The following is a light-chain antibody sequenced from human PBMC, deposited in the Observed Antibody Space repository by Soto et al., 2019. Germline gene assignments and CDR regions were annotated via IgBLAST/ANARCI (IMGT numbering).Light chain of an antibody. CDR3: SSYTSSSTLYV. CDR2: EVN. Sequence: QSALTQPASVSGSPRQSITISCTGASSDVGSYIYVSWYQQHPGKAPKLMIYEVNNRPSGVSNRFSGSKSGNTASLTISGLQAEDEADYYCSSYTSSSTLYVFGTGTKVTVL. CDR1: SSDVGSYIY. J-gene: IGLJ1*01. V-gene: IGLV2-14*01.